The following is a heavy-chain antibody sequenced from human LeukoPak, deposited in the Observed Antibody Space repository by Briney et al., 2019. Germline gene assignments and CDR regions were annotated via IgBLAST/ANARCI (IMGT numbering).Heavy chain of an antibody. CDR1: GGVFSNYA. V-gene: IGHV1-69*05. CDR2: IIPIFKAV. D-gene: IGHD3-22*01. Sequence: SVKVSCKASGGVFSNYAISWLRQAPGQGLEWIGGIIPIFKAVDYAQKFQDRVTISTDGSTTTVYMELSSLRSEDTAVYYCAREKVYYDSSGPGYWGQGTLVTVSS. CDR3: AREKVYYDSSGPGY. J-gene: IGHJ4*02.